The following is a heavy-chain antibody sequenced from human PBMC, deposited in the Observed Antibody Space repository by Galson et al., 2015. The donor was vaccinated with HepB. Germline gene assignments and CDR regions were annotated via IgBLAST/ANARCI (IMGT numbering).Heavy chain of an antibody. J-gene: IGHJ4*02. CDR2: IYPGDSDT. CDR3: ARRAYSSSWFTKPFDY. D-gene: IGHD6-13*01. Sequence: QSGAEVKKPGESLKISCKGSGYSSTSYWIGWVRQMPGEGLEWMGIIYPGDSDTRYSPSFQGQVTISADKSISTAYLQWSSLKASDTAMYYCARRAYSSSWFTKPFDYWGQGTLVTVSS. V-gene: IGHV5-51*01. CDR1: GYSSTSYW.